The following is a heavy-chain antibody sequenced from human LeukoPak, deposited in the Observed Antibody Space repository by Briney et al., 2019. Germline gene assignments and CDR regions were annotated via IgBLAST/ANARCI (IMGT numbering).Heavy chain of an antibody. V-gene: IGHV3-23*01. J-gene: IGHJ4*02. D-gene: IGHD3-22*01. CDR1: GFTFSSYA. Sequence: GGSLRLSCAASGFTFSSYAMSWVRQAPGKGLEWVSAISGSGGSTYYADSVKGRFTISRDNSKNTLYLQMNSLRAEDTAVYYCAKDRVYYYDSSGYYRPLGGFDHWGQGTLVTVSS. CDR3: AKDRVYYYDSSGYYRPLGGFDH. CDR2: ISGSGGST.